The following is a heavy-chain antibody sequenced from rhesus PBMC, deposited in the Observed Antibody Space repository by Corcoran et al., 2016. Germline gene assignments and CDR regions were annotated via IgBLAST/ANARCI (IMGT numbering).Heavy chain of an antibody. Sequence: QVQLQESGPGLVKPSETLSLTCAVSGGSISSNYWSWIRQSPGKGLDWIGYIYGGSGSTSYNPSLKSRVTISTAPSKNQFSLKLSSVTAADTAVYYCASRRYSSWLNAFDFWGQGLRVTVSS. D-gene: IGHD6-13*01. CDR2: IYGGSGST. V-gene: IGHV4-147*01. CDR1: GGSISSNY. CDR3: ASRRYSSWLNAFDF. J-gene: IGHJ3*01.